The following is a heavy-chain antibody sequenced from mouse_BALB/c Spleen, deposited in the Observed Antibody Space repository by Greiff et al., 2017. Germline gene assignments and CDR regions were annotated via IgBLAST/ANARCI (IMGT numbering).Heavy chain of an antibody. J-gene: IGHJ4*01. D-gene: IGHD2-2*01. Sequence: QVQLQQPGAELVRPGVSLKLSCKASGYTFTSYWMHWIQQRPEQGLERIGEINPSDGGTNYNEKFKSKATLTVDKSSSTAYMQLSSLTSEDSAVYYCARSGDDEGYAMDYWGQGTSVTVSS. CDR3: ARSGDDEGYAMDY. CDR1: GYTFTSYW. V-gene: IGHV1S81*02. CDR2: INPSDGGT.